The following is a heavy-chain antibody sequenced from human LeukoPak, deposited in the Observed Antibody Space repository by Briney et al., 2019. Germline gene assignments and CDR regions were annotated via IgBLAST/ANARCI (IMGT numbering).Heavy chain of an antibody. CDR2: ISWNSGNI. V-gene: IGHV3-9*01. D-gene: IGHD6-13*01. Sequence: GGSLRLSCAASGFTFDDYVMHWVRQAPGKGLEWVSGISWNSGNIGYADSVNGRFTISRDNAKNSLYLEMNSLRPEDTAFYYCVKDTSSWYTFDYWGQGTLVTVSS. J-gene: IGHJ4*02. CDR1: GFTFDDYV. CDR3: VKDTSSWYTFDY.